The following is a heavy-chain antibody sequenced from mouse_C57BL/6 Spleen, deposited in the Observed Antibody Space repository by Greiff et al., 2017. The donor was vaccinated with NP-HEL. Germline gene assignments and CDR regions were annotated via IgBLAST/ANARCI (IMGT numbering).Heavy chain of an antibody. J-gene: IGHJ2*01. D-gene: IGHD1-1*01. CDR3: ARLYYYGSSYFDC. Sequence: VQLQQSGAELVKPGASVKLSCKASGYTFTSYWMHWVKQRPGQGLEWIGMIHPNSGSTNYNEKFKSKATLTVDKSSSTAYMQLSSLTSEDSAVYYGARLYYYGSSYFDCWGRGTTLTDSS. CDR1: GYTFTSYW. CDR2: IHPNSGST. V-gene: IGHV1-64*01.